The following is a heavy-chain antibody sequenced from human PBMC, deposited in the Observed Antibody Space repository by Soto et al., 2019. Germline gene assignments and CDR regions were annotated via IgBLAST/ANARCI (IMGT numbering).Heavy chain of an antibody. CDR1: GLKFNDYY. CDR2: ISSSSRDT. Sequence: PAWSLRLSCAASGLKFNDYYMTWIRKAPGKGLEWISYISSSSRDTEYADSVKGRFMISRDNAKRSMSLQMNSLRVEDTAVYYCARWLEVLTTSDSWGQGILVTV. V-gene: IGHV3-11*03. J-gene: IGHJ5*01. CDR3: ARWLEVLTTSDS. D-gene: IGHD3-22*01.